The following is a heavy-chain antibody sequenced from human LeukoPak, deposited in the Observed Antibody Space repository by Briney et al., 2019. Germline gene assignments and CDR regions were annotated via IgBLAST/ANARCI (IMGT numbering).Heavy chain of an antibody. D-gene: IGHD6-19*01. CDR2: ISTGGTT. CDR3: AKTEKEGTGWYGKNDY. V-gene: IGHV3-53*01. Sequence: GGSLRLSCAASGFTVSSNYMSWVRQAPGKGLEWVSAISTGGTTYYAGSVKGRFTISRDNSKNTVNLQANSLRAEDTALYYCAKTEKEGTGWYGKNDYWGQGTLVTVSS. J-gene: IGHJ4*02. CDR1: GFTVSSNY.